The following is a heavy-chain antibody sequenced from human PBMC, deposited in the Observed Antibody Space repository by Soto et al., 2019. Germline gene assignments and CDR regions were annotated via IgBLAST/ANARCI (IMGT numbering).Heavy chain of an antibody. CDR3: AREGQLGY. D-gene: IGHD6-6*01. V-gene: IGHV1-18*01. CDR1: GYTFSNYG. CDR2: ISGYNGNT. Sequence: ASVKVSCKASGYTFSNYGFSWVRQAPGQGLEWMGWISGYNGNTNYAERLQGRVTMTTDTSTSTAYMELKTLRYDDTAVYYCAREGQLGYWGQGTPVTVSS. J-gene: IGHJ4*02.